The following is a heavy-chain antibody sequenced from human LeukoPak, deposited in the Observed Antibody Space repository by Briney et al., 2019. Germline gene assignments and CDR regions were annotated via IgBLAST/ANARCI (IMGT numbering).Heavy chain of an antibody. CDR1: GGSISSGGYY. V-gene: IGHV4-31*03. CDR3: ARGPPYIVVVTAIGFFDY. J-gene: IGHJ4*02. D-gene: IGHD2-21*02. Sequence: SETLSLTCTVSGGSISSGGYYWSWIRQHPGKGLEWIGYIYYSGSTYYNPSLKSRVTISVDTSKNQFSLKLSSVTAADTAVYYCARGPPYIVVVTAIGFFDYWGQGTLVTVSS. CDR2: IYYSGST.